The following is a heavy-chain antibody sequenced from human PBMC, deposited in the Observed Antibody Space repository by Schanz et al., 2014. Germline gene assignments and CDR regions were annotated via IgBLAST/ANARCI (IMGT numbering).Heavy chain of an antibody. CDR3: ARLGTGMAVAGSVIDSYYYYMDV. D-gene: IGHD6-19*01. Sequence: QVQLVHSGAEVKKPGSSVKVSCKASGGTFSSDTFSWVRQAPGQGLEWMGRIVPIAGITNYAQRFQGRVTITADKSSDTAYMELSSLRSDDTAVYYCARLGTGMAVAGSVIDSYYYYMDVWGEGTTVTVSS. CDR2: IVPIAGIT. J-gene: IGHJ6*03. V-gene: IGHV1-69*02. CDR1: GGTFSSDT.